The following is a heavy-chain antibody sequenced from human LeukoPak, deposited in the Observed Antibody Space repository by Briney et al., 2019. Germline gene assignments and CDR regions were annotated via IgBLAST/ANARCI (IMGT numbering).Heavy chain of an antibody. D-gene: IGHD4-17*01. CDR2: ISGSGGST. V-gene: IGHV3-23*01. Sequence: GGSLRLSCAASGLTFSSYAMSWVRQAPGKGLEWVSAISGSGGSTYYADSVKGRFTISRDNSKNTLYLQMNSLRAEDTAVYYCAKDGVYGDYPPDYWGQGTLVTVSS. CDR3: AKDGVYGDYPPDY. CDR1: GLTFSSYA. J-gene: IGHJ4*02.